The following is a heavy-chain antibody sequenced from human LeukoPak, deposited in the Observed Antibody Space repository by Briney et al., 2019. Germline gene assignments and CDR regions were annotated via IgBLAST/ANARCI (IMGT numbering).Heavy chain of an antibody. J-gene: IGHJ4*02. V-gene: IGHV3-21*01. CDR3: ARTKTGTTPWFDY. Sequence: GGSLRLSCSASGFTFTTYSMNWVRQAPGKGLEWVSSISSSSSYIYYADSVKGRFTISRDNAKNSLYLQMNSLRAEDTAVYYCARTKTGTTPWFDYWGQGTLVTVSS. D-gene: IGHD1-1*01. CDR2: ISSSSSYI. CDR1: GFTFTTYS.